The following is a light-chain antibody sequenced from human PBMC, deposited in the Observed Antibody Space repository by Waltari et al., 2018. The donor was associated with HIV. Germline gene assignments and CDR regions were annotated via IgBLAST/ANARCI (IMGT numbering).Light chain of an antibody. CDR3: QQYRRSPLT. CDR2: CAS. CDR1: QSVSSTY. J-gene: IGKJ4*01. V-gene: IGKV3-20*01. Sequence: EIVLTQSPGTLALSLGKRATLSCRASQSVSSTYLAWYQQKPGQPPRLLIYCASTSATGIPDRFSGSGSGTDFTLTISRVEPEDSAVYYCQQYRRSPLTFGGGTKVEIK.